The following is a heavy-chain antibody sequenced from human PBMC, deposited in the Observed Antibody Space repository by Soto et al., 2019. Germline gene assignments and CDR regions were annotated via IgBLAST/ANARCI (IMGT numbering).Heavy chain of an antibody. CDR1: GGTFSSYA. D-gene: IGHD3-22*01. J-gene: IGHJ5*02. CDR2: IIPIFGTA. V-gene: IGHV1-69*13. CDR3: ARASRDYYDSSGPPADNWFDP. Sequence: SVKVSCKASGGTFSSYAISWVRQAPGQGLEWMGGIIPIFGTANYAQKFQGRVTITADESTSTAYVELSSLRSEDTAVYYCARASRDYYDSSGPPADNWFDPWGQGTLVTVSS.